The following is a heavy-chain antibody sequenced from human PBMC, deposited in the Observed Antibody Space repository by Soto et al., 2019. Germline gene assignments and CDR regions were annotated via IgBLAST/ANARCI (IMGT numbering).Heavy chain of an antibody. CDR2: IYWDDDK. D-gene: IGHD2-2*01. V-gene: IGHV2-5*02. Sequence: QITLKESGPTLVKPTQTLTLTCTFSGFSLSADGVGVGWIRQPPGKALEWLALIYWDDDKRYRPSLKSRLTITKDTSKNQVVLTLTNMDPVDTATYYCAHAYGGTSWPNDAFDVWGQGPVVTVSS. CDR1: GFSLSADGVG. J-gene: IGHJ3*01. CDR3: AHAYGGTSWPNDAFDV.